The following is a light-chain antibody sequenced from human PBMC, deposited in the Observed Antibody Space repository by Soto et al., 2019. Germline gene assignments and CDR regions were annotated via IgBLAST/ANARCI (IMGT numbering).Light chain of an antibody. Sequence: DIQMTQSPSTLSGSVGDRVTITCRASQTISSWLAWYQQKPGKAPKLLIYKASTLKSGVPSRFSGSGSGTEFTPTISSLQPDDFATYYCQHSNSYSEAFGQGTKVDIK. CDR1: QTISSW. V-gene: IGKV1-5*03. CDR2: KAS. J-gene: IGKJ1*01. CDR3: QHSNSYSEA.